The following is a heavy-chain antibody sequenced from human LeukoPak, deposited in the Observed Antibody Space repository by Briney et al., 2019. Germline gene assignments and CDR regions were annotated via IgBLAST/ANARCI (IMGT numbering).Heavy chain of an antibody. CDR3: ARIHPGGRFGAFDI. D-gene: IGHD2/OR15-2a*01. CDR2: VDPEDGET. Sequence: ASVKVSCKVSGYTFTDYYMHWVQQAPGKGLEWMGLVDPEDGETIYAEKFQGRVTITADTSTDTAYMELSSLRSEDTAVYYCARIHPGGRFGAFDIWGQGTMVTVSS. J-gene: IGHJ3*02. V-gene: IGHV1-69-2*01. CDR1: GYTFTDYY.